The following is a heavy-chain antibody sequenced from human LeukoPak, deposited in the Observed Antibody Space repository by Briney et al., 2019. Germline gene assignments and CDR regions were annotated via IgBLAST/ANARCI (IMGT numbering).Heavy chain of an antibody. Sequence: SETLSLTCAIYGGSVIGFYWSWIRQPSGKGLEWIGEISHSGKTNYNPSLKSQVTMSVDTSKNQFALNLTSVTAADTAVYYCARVPLRFLEPFDYWGQGILVTVSS. CDR3: ARVPLRFLEPFDY. J-gene: IGHJ4*02. V-gene: IGHV4-34*01. D-gene: IGHD3-3*01. CDR2: ISHSGKT. CDR1: GGSVIGFY.